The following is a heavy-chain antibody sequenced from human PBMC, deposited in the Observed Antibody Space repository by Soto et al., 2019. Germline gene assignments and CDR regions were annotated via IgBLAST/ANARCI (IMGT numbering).Heavy chain of an antibody. V-gene: IGHV1-69*12. D-gene: IGHD1-1*01. CDR1: GGTFRTNA. CDR3: AKDNDRQQFGGNYYYIMDV. J-gene: IGHJ6*02. Sequence: QVQLVQSGAEVKKPGSSVKISCKASGGTFRTNAFSWVRQAPGQGLEWMGGIIPIFPTPDYPQKFQGRVTITADESTTTTYMELSSLRSEDTATYYWAKDNDRQQFGGNYYYIMDVWGQGTKVTVSS. CDR2: IIPIFPTP.